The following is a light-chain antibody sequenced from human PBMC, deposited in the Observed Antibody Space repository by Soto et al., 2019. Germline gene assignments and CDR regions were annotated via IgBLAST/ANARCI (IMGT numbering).Light chain of an antibody. V-gene: IGLV2-11*01. CDR1: SIDVTGYNY. J-gene: IGLJ1*01. Sequence: QSALTQPRSVSGSPGQSVTISCTGTSIDVTGYNYVSWYQHHPDKAPKLIIYNVNQRPSGVPDRFSGSRSGNTASLTISGLQAEDEADYYCCSYAGGSPTYVFGTGTKVTVL. CDR3: CSYAGGSPTYV. CDR2: NVN.